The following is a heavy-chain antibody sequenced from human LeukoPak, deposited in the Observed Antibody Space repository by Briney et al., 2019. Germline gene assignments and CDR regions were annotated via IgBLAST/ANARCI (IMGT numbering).Heavy chain of an antibody. CDR1: GGTFSSYA. V-gene: IGHV1-69*05. CDR2: IIPIFGTA. CDR3: ARSLRSGSYAFDY. Sequence: AAPVKVSCKASGGTFSSYAISWVRQAPGQGLEWMGRIIPIFGTANYAQKFQGRVTITTDESTSTAYMELSSLRSEDTAVYYCARSLRSGSYAFDYWGQGTLVTVSS. J-gene: IGHJ4*02. D-gene: IGHD1-26*01.